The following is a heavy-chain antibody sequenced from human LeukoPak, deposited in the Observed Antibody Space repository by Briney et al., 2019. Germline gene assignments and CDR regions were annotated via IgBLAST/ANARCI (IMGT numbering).Heavy chain of an antibody. CDR1: GFTFSSYA. CDR3: ARSQTRVGVVIGN. D-gene: IGHD3-3*01. J-gene: IGHJ4*02. CDR2: ISGSGGST. Sequence: GGSLRLSCAASGFTFSSYAMSWVRQAPGKGLEWVSAISGSGGSTYYADSVKGRFTISRDNAKSSLFLQMHSLTAEDTAIYYCARSQTRVGVVIGNWGQGTLVTVSS. V-gene: IGHV3-23*01.